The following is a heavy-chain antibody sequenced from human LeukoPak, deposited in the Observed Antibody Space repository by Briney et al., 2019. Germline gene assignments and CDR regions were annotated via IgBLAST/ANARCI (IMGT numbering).Heavy chain of an antibody. CDR1: GFTFSSYA. CDR3: ARDRLPITMVRGVTIDY. D-gene: IGHD3-10*01. J-gene: IGHJ4*02. CDR2: ISYDGSNK. V-gene: IGHV3-30*04. Sequence: GSLRLSCAASGFTFSSYATHWVRQAPGKGLEWVAVISYDGSNKYYADSVKRRFTISRDNSKNTLYLQMNSLRAEDTAVYYCARDRLPITMVRGVTIDYWGQGTLVTVSS.